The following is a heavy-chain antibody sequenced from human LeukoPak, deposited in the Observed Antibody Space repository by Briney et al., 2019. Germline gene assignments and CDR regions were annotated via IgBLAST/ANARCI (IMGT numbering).Heavy chain of an antibody. V-gene: IGHV4-39*07. J-gene: IGHJ4*02. CDR3: ARGAPPQN. Sequence: SETLSLTCTVSGGSISSSSYYWGWIRQPPGKGLEWIGSVYYTGASYYDPSLKSRVTISIDTSKNHFSLNLTSVTAADTAVYYCARGAPPQNWGQGALVTVSS. CDR1: GGSISSSSYY. CDR2: VYYTGAS.